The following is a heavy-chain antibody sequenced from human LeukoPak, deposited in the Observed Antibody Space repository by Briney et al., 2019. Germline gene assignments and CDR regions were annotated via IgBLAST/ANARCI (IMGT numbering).Heavy chain of an antibody. Sequence: VXQAPGXGLEWVSGISWNSGSINYADSVKGRFTISRDNAKNSLYLQMNSLRAEDTALYYCAKGQWQWLGNWFDPWGQGTLVTVSS. D-gene: IGHD6-19*01. V-gene: IGHV3-9*01. J-gene: IGHJ5*02. CDR3: AKGQWQWLGNWFDP. CDR2: ISWNSGSI.